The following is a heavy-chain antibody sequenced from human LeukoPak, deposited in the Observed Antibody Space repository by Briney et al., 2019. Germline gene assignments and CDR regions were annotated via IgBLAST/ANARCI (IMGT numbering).Heavy chain of an antibody. CDR1: GYTFTSYA. J-gene: IGHJ3*02. CDR3: ARVIAAATAFDI. Sequence: SVKVSCKASGYTFTSYAISWVRQAPGQGLEWMGGIIPIFGTANYTQKFQGRVTITTDESTSTAYMELSSLRSEDTAVYYCARVIAAATAFDIWGQGTMVTVSS. D-gene: IGHD6-13*01. V-gene: IGHV1-69*05. CDR2: IIPIFGTA.